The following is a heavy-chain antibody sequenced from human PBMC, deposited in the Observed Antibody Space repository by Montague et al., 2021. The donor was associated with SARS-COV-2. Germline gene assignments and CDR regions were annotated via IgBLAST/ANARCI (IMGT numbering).Heavy chain of an antibody. CDR1: SGSITSGGHY. J-gene: IGHJ2*01. CDR3: ARDRGWGSRGAGYIDL. Sequence: TLSLTCTVSSGSITSGGHYWTWIRQHPGKGLEWIGYIYQTGSTYYNPSLQSRLRTSVDTSKNEFSLTLTSVTAADTAIYYCARDRGWGSRGAGYIDLWGRGTLVTVSS. CDR2: IYQTGST. V-gene: IGHV4-31*03. D-gene: IGHD2-21*01.